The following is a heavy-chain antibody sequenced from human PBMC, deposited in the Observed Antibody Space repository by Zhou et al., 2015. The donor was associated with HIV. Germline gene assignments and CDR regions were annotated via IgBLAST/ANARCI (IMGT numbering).Heavy chain of an antibody. J-gene: IGHJ4*02. V-gene: IGHV1-2*06. D-gene: IGHD3-22*01. CDR3: ATDDIGGYHSFNY. CDR1: GYTFTGYY. Sequence: QVQLVQSGAEVKKPGASVKVSCKASGYTFTGYYMHWVRQAPGQGLEWMGRINPNSGGTNYAQKFQGRVTMTTDRSTRTAYMELRTLRSDDAAIYYCATDDIGGYHSFNYWGQGTLVSVSS. CDR2: INPNSGGT.